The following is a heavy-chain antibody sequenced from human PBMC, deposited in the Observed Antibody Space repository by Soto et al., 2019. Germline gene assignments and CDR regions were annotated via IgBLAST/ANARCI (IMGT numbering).Heavy chain of an antibody. CDR1: GFTFSSYG. CDR3: AKDLGYGDSGYYYSYYYYDGMDV. Sequence: GGSVRRSCAASGFTFSSYGLHWVSQAPCEGLEWVAVISNDGNNRYCADSVKGRFTISTHNPKNTLYLQMNSLRAEDKAVYYCAKDLGYGDSGYYYSYYYYDGMDVWGQGNTVTVSS. D-gene: IGHD5-12*01. CDR2: ISNDGNNR. J-gene: IGHJ6*02. V-gene: IGHV3-30*18.